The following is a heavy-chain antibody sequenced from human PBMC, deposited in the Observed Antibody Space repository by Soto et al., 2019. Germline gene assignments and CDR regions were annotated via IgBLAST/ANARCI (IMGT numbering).Heavy chain of an antibody. CDR3: ARGMTTLTYFDY. V-gene: IGHV4-31*03. CDR1: GDSITSGGYY. Sequence: QVQLEESGPGLVKPSQTLSLTCTVSGDSITSGGYYWSWIRQPPGKGLEWIGYIHYSGSTYSNPSLKSRVTISVDTSKNQSSLNLSSVTAADTAVYYCARGMTTLTYFDYWGQGTLVTVSS. CDR2: IHYSGST. D-gene: IGHD4-17*01. J-gene: IGHJ4*02.